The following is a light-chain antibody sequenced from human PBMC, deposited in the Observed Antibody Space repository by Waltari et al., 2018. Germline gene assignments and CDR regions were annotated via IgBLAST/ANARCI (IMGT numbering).Light chain of an antibody. V-gene: IGLV2-23*02. CDR1: SSDIGTYDL. Sequence: QSALTQPASVSGSPGQSVTFSCTGTSSDIGTYDLVSWYQHHPGKAPKLFIYGVTKRPPDVAIRFSGSKSGNAASLPVSGLQADDEADYYCCSYVGGSTFFGGGTRLTVL. J-gene: IGLJ2*01. CDR2: GVT. CDR3: CSYVGGSTF.